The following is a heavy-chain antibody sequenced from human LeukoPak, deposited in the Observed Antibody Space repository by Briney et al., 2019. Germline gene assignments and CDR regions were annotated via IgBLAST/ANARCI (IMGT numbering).Heavy chain of an antibody. J-gene: IGHJ4*02. D-gene: IGHD5-24*01. CDR3: ARAVEMATAPFDY. CDR1: GFTFSSYA. Sequence: GGSLRLSCAASGFTFSSYAMHWVRQAPGKGLEWVAVISYDGSNKYYADSVKGRFTISRDNSKNTLYLQMNSLKAEDTAVYYCARAVEMATAPFDYWGQGTLVTVSS. V-gene: IGHV3-30*01. CDR2: ISYDGSNK.